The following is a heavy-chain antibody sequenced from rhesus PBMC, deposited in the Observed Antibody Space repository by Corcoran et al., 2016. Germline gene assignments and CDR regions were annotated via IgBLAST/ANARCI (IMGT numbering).Heavy chain of an antibody. CDR2: IFGSGSST. Sequence: QVQLQESGPGLVKPSETLSLTCAVSGGSISSNYWSWIRQPPGKGLEWIGYIFGSGSSTNYNPSLKRLVHLSVYTSKNQLALTLSSVTAADTAVYYCAGTTYSSGWPIFDYWGQGVLVTVSS. V-gene: IGHV4S11*01. D-gene: IGHD6-31*01. CDR3: AGTTYSSGWPIFDY. J-gene: IGHJ4*01. CDR1: GGSISSNY.